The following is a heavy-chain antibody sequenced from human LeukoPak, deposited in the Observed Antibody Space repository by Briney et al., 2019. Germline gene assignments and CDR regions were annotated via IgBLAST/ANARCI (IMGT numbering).Heavy chain of an antibody. CDR3: AKDRTYCTNAICYNAFDI. Sequence: PGGSLRLSCAASGFTFSSYWMHWVRQAPGKGLVWVSRINSDGSSTSYADSVKGRFTISRDNAKNTLYLQMNSLRAEDTAVYYCAKDRTYCTNAICYNAFDIWGQGTMITVSS. V-gene: IGHV3-74*01. D-gene: IGHD2-8*01. CDR2: INSDGSST. J-gene: IGHJ3*02. CDR1: GFTFSSYW.